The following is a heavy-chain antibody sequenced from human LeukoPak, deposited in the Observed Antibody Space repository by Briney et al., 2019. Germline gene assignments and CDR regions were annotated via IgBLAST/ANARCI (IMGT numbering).Heavy chain of an antibody. CDR2: IYTSGST. CDR3: ARARGSYVSYFDY. CDR1: GGSISSYY. V-gene: IGHV4-4*09. D-gene: IGHD1-26*01. J-gene: IGHJ4*02. Sequence: MTSETLSLTCTVSGGSISSYYWSWIRQPPGKGLEWIGYIYTSGSTNYNPSLKSRVTISVDTSKNQFSLKLSSVTAADTAVYYCARARGSYVSYFDYWGQGTLVTVSS.